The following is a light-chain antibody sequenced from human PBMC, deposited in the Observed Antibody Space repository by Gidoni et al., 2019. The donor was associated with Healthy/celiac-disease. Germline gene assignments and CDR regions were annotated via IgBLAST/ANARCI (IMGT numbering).Light chain of an antibody. CDR3: QQRSNWPPEGT. V-gene: IGKV3-11*01. Sequence: EIVLTQSPATLSLSPGERATLSCRASQSVSSYLAWYQQKPGQAPRLLLYDASNRATGIPARFSGSGSGTDFTLTISSLEPEDFAVYYCQQRSNWPPEGTFXXXTKVEIK. CDR2: DAS. J-gene: IGKJ1*01. CDR1: QSVSSY.